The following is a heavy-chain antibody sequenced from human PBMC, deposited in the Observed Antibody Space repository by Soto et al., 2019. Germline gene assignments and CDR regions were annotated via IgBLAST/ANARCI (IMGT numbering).Heavy chain of an antibody. Sequence: EAQLVESGGGLVQPGGSLRLSCTGSGIDLSIYWMHWVRQAPGKGLVWVSRINPESTTISYADSVKGRFTISRDNAENTLFLHINSLSAEDTGVYYCTKDTFGGRESWGQGTLVTVSS. CDR3: TKDTFGGRES. CDR2: INPESTTI. D-gene: IGHD3-10*01. CDR1: GIDLSIYW. V-gene: IGHV3-74*01. J-gene: IGHJ5*02.